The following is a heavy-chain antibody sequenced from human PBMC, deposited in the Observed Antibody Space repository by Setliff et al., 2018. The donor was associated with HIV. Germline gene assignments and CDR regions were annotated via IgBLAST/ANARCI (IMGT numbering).Heavy chain of an antibody. CDR3: ARWYTTGRGWFDP. V-gene: IGHV4-31*03. Sequence: SETLSLTCTVSGDSIGFSGYFWSWIRQHPGKGLEWIGYIYYSGSTFYNPSLKSRAAISIDTSKNQFSLRLTSVTAADTAVYYCARWYTTGRGWFDPWGQGTLVTVSS. CDR2: IYYSGST. CDR1: GDSIGFSGYF. D-gene: IGHD6-25*01. J-gene: IGHJ5*02.